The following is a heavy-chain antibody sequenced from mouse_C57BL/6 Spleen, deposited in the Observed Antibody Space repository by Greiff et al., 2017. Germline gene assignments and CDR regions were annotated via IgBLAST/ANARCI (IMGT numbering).Heavy chain of an antibody. J-gene: IGHJ1*03. CDR3: ARSGFITTVVANFDV. V-gene: IGHV1-4*01. CDR2: INPSSGYP. CDR1: GYTFTSYT. Sequence: QVHVKQSGAELARPGASVKMSCKASGYTFTSYTMHWVKQRPGQGLEWIGYINPSSGYPKYNQKFKDKATLTADKSSSTAYMQLSSLTSEDSAVYYCARSGFITTVVANFDVWGTGTTVTVSS. D-gene: IGHD1-1*01.